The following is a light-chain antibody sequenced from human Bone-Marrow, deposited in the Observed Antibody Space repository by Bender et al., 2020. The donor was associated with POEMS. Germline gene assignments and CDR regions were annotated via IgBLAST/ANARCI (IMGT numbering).Light chain of an antibody. J-gene: IGLJ1*01. V-gene: IGLV2-8*01. Sequence: QSALTQPPSASGSPGQSVIISCTGTSSDIGDDNYVSWYQQYPGKAPKLIIYEVSKRPSGVPARFSGSKSGNTASLTVSGLQAEDDADYYCSSYVGSNNVFGTGTKVTVL. CDR2: EVS. CDR3: SSYVGSNNV. CDR1: SSDIGDDNY.